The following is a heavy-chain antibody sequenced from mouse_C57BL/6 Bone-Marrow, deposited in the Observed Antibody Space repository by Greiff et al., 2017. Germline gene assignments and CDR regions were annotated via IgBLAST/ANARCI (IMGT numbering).Heavy chain of an antibody. J-gene: IGHJ3*01. V-gene: IGHV5-4*01. CDR3: ARDRNYPFAY. CDR2: ISDGGSYT. D-gene: IGHD2-5*01. Sequence: EVKVVESGGGLVKPGGSLKLSCAASGFTFSSYAMSWVRQTPEKRLEWVATISDGGSYTYYPDNVKGRFTISRDNAKNNLYLQMSHLKSEDTAMYYCARDRNYPFAYWGQGTLVTVSA. CDR1: GFTFSSYA.